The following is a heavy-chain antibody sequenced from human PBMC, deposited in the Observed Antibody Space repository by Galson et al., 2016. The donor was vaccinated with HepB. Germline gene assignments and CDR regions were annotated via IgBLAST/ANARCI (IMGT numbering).Heavy chain of an antibody. J-gene: IGHJ4*02. CDR2: INGDGSRA. CDR1: GFTFSSYW. V-gene: IGHV3-74*01. CDR3: ARDVASGWYQGLGH. Sequence: SLRLSCAASGFTFSSYWMHWVRQAPREGPVWVSRINGDGSRAGYADSVKGRFTISRDNANITLYLQMNSLRAEDTAVYYCARDVASGWYQGLGHWGQGTLVTVSS. D-gene: IGHD6-19*01.